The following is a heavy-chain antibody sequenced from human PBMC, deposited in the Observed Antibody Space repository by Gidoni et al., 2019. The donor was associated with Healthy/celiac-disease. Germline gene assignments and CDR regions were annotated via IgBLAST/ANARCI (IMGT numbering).Heavy chain of an antibody. CDR2: ISSSSSYI. CDR3: ARDQGRGVGYFGVVIPPSKSYGMDV. D-gene: IGHD3-3*01. Sequence: EVQLVESGGGLVKPGGSLRLSCAASGFTFSSYSMNWVRQAPGKGLEWVSSISSSSSYIYYADSVKGRFTISRDNAKNSLYLQMNSLRAEDTAVYYCARDQGRGVGYFGVVIPPSKSYGMDVWGQGTTVTVSS. J-gene: IGHJ6*02. CDR1: GFTFSSYS. V-gene: IGHV3-21*01.